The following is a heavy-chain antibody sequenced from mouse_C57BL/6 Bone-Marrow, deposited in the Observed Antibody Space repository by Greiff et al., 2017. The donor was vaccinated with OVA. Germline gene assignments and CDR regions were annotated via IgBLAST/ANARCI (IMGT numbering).Heavy chain of an antibody. J-gene: IGHJ2*01. CDR3: ARLGDY. D-gene: IGHD4-1*01. V-gene: IGHV1-85*01. CDR1: GYTFTSYD. Sequence: QVQLQQSGPELVKPGASVKLSCKASGYTFTSYDINWVKQRPGQGLEWIGWIYPRDGSTTYNEKFKGKATLTVDTSSSTAYMELHSLTSEDSAVYFCARLGDYWGQGTTLTVSS. CDR2: IYPRDGST.